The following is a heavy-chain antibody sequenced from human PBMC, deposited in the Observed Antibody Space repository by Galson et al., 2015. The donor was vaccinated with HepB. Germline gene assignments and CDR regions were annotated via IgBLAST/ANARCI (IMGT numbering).Heavy chain of an antibody. CDR1: GSTLTDIC. D-gene: IGHD3-10*01. Sequence: SVKVSCKVSGSTLTDICMHWVRQAPGKGLEWMGSSDGDDGERIYAQKFQGRVTMTEDTSTDTAYMELRSLRSEDTAVYYCATGGSYYRYFHFDLWGQGTLVTVSS. J-gene: IGHJ4*02. CDR2: SDGDDGER. CDR3: ATGGSYYRYFHFDL. V-gene: IGHV1-24*01.